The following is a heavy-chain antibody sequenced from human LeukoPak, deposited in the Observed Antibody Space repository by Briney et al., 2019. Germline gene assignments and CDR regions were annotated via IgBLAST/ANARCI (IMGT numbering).Heavy chain of an antibody. V-gene: IGHV4-34*01. Sequence: PSETLSLTCAVYGGSFSGYYWSWIRQPPGKGLEWIGSIYQSGNTYYNPSLKSRVTIFVDTAKNQFSLRLNSVTAADTAVYYCARQIGAPGFDYWGQGTLVTVSS. CDR3: ARQIGAPGFDY. D-gene: IGHD3-10*01. CDR2: IYQSGNT. J-gene: IGHJ4*02. CDR1: GGSFSGYY.